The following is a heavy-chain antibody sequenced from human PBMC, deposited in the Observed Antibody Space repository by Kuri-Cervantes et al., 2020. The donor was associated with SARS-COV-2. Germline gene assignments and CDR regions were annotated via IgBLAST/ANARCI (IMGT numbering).Heavy chain of an antibody. Sequence: GGSLRLSCAASGFTFSSYAMHWVRKAPGKGLEWVAVISYDERNKYYADSVKGRFTISRDNSMNPLYLQLGSLRAEDMALYYCARDGLWDYASESRHLYYFDYWGQGTLVTVSS. V-gene: IGHV3-30*15. CDR3: ARDGLWDYASESRHLYYFDY. D-gene: IGHD3-16*01. CDR2: ISYDERNK. CDR1: GFTFSSYA. J-gene: IGHJ4*02.